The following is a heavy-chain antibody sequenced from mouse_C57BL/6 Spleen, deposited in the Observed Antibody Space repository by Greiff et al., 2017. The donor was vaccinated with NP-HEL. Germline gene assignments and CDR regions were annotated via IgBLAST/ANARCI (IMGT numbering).Heavy chain of an antibody. CDR3: ARPGLGRGYFDY. CDR2: ISSGSSTI. Sequence: EVKLVESGGGLVKPGGSLKLSCAASGFTFSDYGMHWVRQAPEKGLEWVAYISSGSSTIYYADTVKGRFTISRDNAKNTLFLQMTSLRSEDTAMYYCARPGLGRGYFDYWGQGTTLTVSS. CDR1: GFTFSDYG. V-gene: IGHV5-17*01. D-gene: IGHD4-1*01. J-gene: IGHJ2*01.